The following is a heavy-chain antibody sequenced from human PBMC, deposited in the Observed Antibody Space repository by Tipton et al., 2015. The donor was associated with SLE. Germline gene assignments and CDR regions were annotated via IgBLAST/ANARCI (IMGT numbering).Heavy chain of an antibody. CDR2: IYYSGST. V-gene: IGHV4-59*08. Sequence: TLSLTCTVSGGSISSYYWSWIRQPPGKGLEWIGYIYYSGSTNYNPSLKSRVTISVDTSKNQFSLKLSSGTAADTAVYYCAKHRYWFDPWGQGTLVTVSS. CDR1: GGSISSYY. J-gene: IGHJ5*02. CDR3: AKHRYWFDP.